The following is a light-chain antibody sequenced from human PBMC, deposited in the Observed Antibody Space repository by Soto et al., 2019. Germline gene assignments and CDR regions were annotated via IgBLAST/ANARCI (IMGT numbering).Light chain of an antibody. CDR3: QQFGNSPCT. V-gene: IGKV3-20*01. J-gene: IGKJ1*01. Sequence: ERGFTQSPVTLSLSPLDRATLSWMSSQSFSSTYFAWYQQKSGQPPRLLISGTSNRATGIPDRFSGSGSGRDFTLTISRLEPEDFAVYFCQQFGNSPCTFGQGTKVDIK. CDR1: QSFSSTY. CDR2: GTS.